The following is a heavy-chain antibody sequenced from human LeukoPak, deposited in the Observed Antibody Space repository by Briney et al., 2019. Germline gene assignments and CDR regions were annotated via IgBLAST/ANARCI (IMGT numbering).Heavy chain of an antibody. CDR2: IHYSGST. Sequence: PSETLSLTCTVSGGAIGSGAYYWSWIRQHPGKGLEWIGYIHYSGSTYYNTSFKTRVTISVDTSKNQFSLKLSSVTAADTAVYYCASAYLIRDAFDIWGQGTMVTVSS. J-gene: IGHJ3*02. V-gene: IGHV4-31*03. D-gene: IGHD3-16*01. CDR1: GGAIGSGAYY. CDR3: ASAYLIRDAFDI.